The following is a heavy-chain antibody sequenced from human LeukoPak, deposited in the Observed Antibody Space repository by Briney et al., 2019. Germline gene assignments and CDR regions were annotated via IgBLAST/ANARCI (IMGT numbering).Heavy chain of an antibody. CDR3: ARGHYDVLAASYKWTPDY. D-gene: IGHD3-9*01. CDR2: ITSGGDYI. J-gene: IGHJ4*02. Sequence: NPGGSLRLSCAASGFTFNTFNMNWVRQAPGKGLEWVSSITSGGDYIYYADSVKGRFTTCRDNAKNSLSLQLNSLRVEDTAVYYCARGHYDVLAASYKWTPDYWGQGTLVTVSS. CDR1: GFTFNTFN. V-gene: IGHV3-21*01.